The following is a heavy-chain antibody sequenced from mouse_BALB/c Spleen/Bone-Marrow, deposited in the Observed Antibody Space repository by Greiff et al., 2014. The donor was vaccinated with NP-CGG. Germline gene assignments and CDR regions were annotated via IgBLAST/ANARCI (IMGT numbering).Heavy chain of an antibody. CDR3: ARMITTRGFDY. Sequence: QVHVKQSGAELLKPGTSVKLSCKASGYTFTRYWMHWVKQRPGQGLEWIGELNPSNGHTNYNGKFKNKATVTVDKSSSTAYMQLSSLTSEDSAVYYCARMITTRGFDYWGQDTTLTVSS. D-gene: IGHD2-4*01. CDR1: GYTFTRYW. V-gene: IGHV1S81*02. CDR2: LNPSNGHT. J-gene: IGHJ2*01.